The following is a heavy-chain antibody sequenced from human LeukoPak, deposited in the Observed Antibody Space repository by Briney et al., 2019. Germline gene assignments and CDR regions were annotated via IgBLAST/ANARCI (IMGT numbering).Heavy chain of an antibody. CDR2: IYHGGST. CDR3: ASLGVVPGAIPDAFDI. CDR1: GYSISSGYY. Sequence: SETLSLTCAVSGYSISSGYYWGWIRQPPGKGLEWIGSIYHGGSTFYNPSLKSRVTISADTSKDQFSLKRSSVTAADPAVYYCASLGVVPGAIPDAFDIWGQGTMVIVSS. D-gene: IGHD2-2*02. J-gene: IGHJ3*02. V-gene: IGHV4-38-2*01.